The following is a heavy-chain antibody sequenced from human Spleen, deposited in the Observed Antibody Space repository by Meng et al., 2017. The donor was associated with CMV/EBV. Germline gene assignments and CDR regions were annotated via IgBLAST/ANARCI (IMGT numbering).Heavy chain of an antibody. V-gene: IGHV4-34*01. J-gene: IGHJ4*02. CDR1: GGSFSGYY. CDR3: ARGPDYYDSSGQGGDY. Sequence: QVHLKQWGAGLLKPSETLSLTCAVYGGSFSGYYWSWIRQPPGKELEWIGEINHSGSTNYNPSLKSRVTISVDTSKNQFSLKLSSVTAADTAVYYCARGPDYYDSSGQGGDYWGQGTLVTVSS. CDR2: INHSGST. D-gene: IGHD3-22*01.